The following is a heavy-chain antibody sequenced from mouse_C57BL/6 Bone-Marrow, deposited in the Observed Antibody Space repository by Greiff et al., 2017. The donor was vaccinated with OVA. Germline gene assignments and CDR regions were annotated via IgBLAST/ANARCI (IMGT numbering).Heavy chain of an antibody. CDR2: ISNLAYSI. J-gene: IGHJ1*03. D-gene: IGHD1-1*01. CDR3: ARRDYGSSHWYFDV. Sequence: EVNVVESGGGLVQPGGSLKLSCAASGFTFSDYGMAWVRQAPRKGPEGVAFISNLAYSIYYADTVTGRFTISRENAKNTLYLEMSSLRSEDTAMYYCARRDYGSSHWYFDVWGTGTTVTVSS. V-gene: IGHV5-15*01. CDR1: GFTFSDYG.